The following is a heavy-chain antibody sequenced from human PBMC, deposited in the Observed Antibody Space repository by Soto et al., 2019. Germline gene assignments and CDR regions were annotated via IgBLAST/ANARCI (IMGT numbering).Heavy chain of an antibody. V-gene: IGHV3-33*06. D-gene: IGHD3-10*01. J-gene: IGHJ4*02. CDR1: GFTFSSYG. CDR3: AKDSXXVXXFTXSD. CDR2: IWYDGSNK. Sequence: GGSLRLSCAASGFTFSSYGMHWVRQAPGKGLEWVAVIWYDGSNKYYADSVKGRFTISRDNSKNTLFLQMNSLRAEDASVYIXAKDSXXVXXFTXSDWGQGTLXXVS.